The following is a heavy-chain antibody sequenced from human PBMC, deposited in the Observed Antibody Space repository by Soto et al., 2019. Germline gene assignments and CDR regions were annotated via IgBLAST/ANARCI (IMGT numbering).Heavy chain of an antibody. Sequence: ASVTVSCKSSVYTFTGYYMHWVRQAPGQGLEWMGWISGYNGNTKYAQKFQDRVTMTADTSTRTAFMEARSLTSDDTGVYFCAATGGNYFGLDVWGQGTTVTVSS. CDR1: VYTFTGYY. J-gene: IGHJ6*02. CDR2: ISGYNGNT. V-gene: IGHV1-18*04. CDR3: AATGGNYFGLDV. D-gene: IGHD2-8*02.